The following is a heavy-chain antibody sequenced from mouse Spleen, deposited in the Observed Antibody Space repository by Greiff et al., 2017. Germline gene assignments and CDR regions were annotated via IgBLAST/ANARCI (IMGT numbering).Heavy chain of an antibody. J-gene: IGHJ4*01. CDR3: ARGGNYHAYYAMDY. V-gene: IGHV1-47*01. CDR1: GYTFTTYP. CDR2: FHPYNDDT. Sequence: QVHVKQSGAELVKPGASVKMSCKASGYTFTTYPIEWMKQNHGKSLEWIGNFHPYNDDTKYNEKFKGKATLTVEKSSSTVYLELSRLTSDDSAVYYCARGGNYHAYYAMDYWGQGTSVTVSS. D-gene: IGHD2-1*01.